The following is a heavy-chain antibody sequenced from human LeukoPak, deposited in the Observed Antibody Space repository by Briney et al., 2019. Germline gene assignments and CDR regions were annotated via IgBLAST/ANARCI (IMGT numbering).Heavy chain of an antibody. J-gene: IGHJ4*02. CDR3: ASPDYYDTY. D-gene: IGHD3-22*01. CDR2: IIPIFGTA. Sequence: ASVKFSCKASGGTFSSYAISWVRQAPGQGLEWMGGIIPIFGTANYAQKFQGRVTITADESTSTAYMALSSLRSEDTAVYYCASPDYYDTYWGQGTLVTVSS. V-gene: IGHV1-69*13. CDR1: GGTFSSYA.